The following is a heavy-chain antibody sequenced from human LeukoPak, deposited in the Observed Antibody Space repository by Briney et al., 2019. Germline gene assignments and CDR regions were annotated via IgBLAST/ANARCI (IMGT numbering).Heavy chain of an antibody. CDR2: IYSGGST. V-gene: IGHV3-66*01. J-gene: IGHJ5*01. CDR1: GFTFSSYA. Sequence: PGGSLRLSCAASGFTFSSYAMSWVRQAPGRGLEWVSVIYSGGSTYYADSVKGRFTISRDKSKNTVYLQINTLRAEDTAVYYCARDQNGLTWFDSWGQGTLVTVSS. CDR3: ARDQNGLTWFDS. D-gene: IGHD2-2*03.